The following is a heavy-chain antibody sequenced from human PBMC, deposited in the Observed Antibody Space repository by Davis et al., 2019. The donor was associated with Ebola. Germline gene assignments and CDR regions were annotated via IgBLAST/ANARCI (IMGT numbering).Heavy chain of an antibody. J-gene: IGHJ2*01. D-gene: IGHD4-17*01. V-gene: IGHV3-23*01. CDR2: ISGSGSST. CDR3: ARHVAGDFWYFDL. Sequence: LSLTCAASGFTFSTYGMSWVRQAPGKGLEWVSTISGSGSSTYYADSVKGRFTISRDNSKNTLYLQMTRLRAEDTALYYCARHVAGDFWYFDLWGRGTLVTVSS. CDR1: GFTFSTYG.